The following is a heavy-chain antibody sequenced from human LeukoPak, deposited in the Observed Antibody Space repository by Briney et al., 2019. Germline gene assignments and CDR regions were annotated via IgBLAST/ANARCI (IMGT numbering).Heavy chain of an antibody. J-gene: IGHJ4*02. CDR2: ISDTYATT. V-gene: IGHV3-23*01. D-gene: IGHD2-21*01. CDR3: VRHDSFIPF. Sequence: TVGSLRLSCAASGFTFTNYAMTWVRQAPGKGLEWVSSISDTYATTYYTDSVKGRCTISRDNSKNTVYLQLNNLRAEDTAVYFCVRHDSFIPFWGQGTLVTVSS. CDR1: GFTFTNYA.